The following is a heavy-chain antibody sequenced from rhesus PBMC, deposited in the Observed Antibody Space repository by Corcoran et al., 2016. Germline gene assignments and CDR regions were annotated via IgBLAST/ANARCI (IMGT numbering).Heavy chain of an antibody. V-gene: IGHV4-122*02. D-gene: IGHD4-29*01. Sequence: QVQLQESGPGLVKPSETLSLTCAVSGGSISSGYYYWSWIRQPPGKGLEWIGYITYCGSTSYNPSLKSRVTISRDTSKNQFSLKLSSVTAADTAVYYCAREIYGGGVDYWGQGVLVTVSS. CDR2: ITYCGST. CDR3: AREIYGGGVDY. CDR1: GGSISSGYYY. J-gene: IGHJ4*01.